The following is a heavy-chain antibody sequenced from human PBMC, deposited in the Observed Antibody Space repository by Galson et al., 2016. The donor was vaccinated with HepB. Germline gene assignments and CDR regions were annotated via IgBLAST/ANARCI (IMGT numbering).Heavy chain of an antibody. CDR1: GGSVSNSNYY. Sequence: ETLSLTCTVSGGSVSNSNYYWSWIRQPPGKGLEWIGYIYNSGITNYNTSLKSRVTISVDTSKNQVSLKLSFVTAADTAVYYCASGSTAYYRYFDFWGQGTLITVSS. CDR3: ASGSTAYYRYFDF. V-gene: IGHV4-61*01. CDR2: IYNSGIT. J-gene: IGHJ4*02. D-gene: IGHD3-22*01.